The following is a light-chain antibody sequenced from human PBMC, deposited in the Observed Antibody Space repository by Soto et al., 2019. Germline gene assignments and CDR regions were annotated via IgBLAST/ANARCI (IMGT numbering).Light chain of an antibody. J-gene: IGKJ1*01. V-gene: IGKV1-5*03. Sequence: DIQMTQSPSTLSASVGDRVTITYRASQSISSWLAWYQQKLGKAPKLLIYKASTLESGVPSRFSGSGSGTEFTLTISSLQPDDFATYYCQQYNSDSGTFGQGTKVEIK. CDR2: KAS. CDR3: QQYNSDSGT. CDR1: QSISSW.